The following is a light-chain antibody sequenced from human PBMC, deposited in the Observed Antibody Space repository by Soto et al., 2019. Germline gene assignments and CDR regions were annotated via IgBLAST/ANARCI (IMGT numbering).Light chain of an antibody. Sequence: QSVLTQPASVSGSPGQSITISCTGTSSDVGSSNLVSWYQQHPGKTPKLIIYEGSRRPSGVSGRFSGSMSGNAASLTISGLQAEDEADYYCCSFARSSTSYVFGTGTKVPS. CDR1: SSDVGSSNL. CDR3: CSFARSSTSYV. V-gene: IGLV2-23*01. J-gene: IGLJ1*01. CDR2: EGS.